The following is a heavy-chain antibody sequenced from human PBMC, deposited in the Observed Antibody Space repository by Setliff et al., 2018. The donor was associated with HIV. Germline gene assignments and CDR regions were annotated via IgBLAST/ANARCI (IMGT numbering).Heavy chain of an antibody. D-gene: IGHD5-12*01. CDR1: GGIFNTYG. V-gene: IGHV1-69*13. CDR2: IIPIARAP. Sequence: GASVKVSCKASGGIFNTYGMNWVRQAPGQGLEWMGGIIPIARAPNYAQKFQDRVTITADESTTTVYMEVRSLKSEDTALYYCARGPLDGYDRGYFDYWGQGTLVTVSS. J-gene: IGHJ4*02. CDR3: ARGPLDGYDRGYFDY.